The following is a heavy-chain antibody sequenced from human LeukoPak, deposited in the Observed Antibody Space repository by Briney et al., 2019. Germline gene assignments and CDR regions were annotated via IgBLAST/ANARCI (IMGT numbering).Heavy chain of an antibody. J-gene: IGHJ6*04. Sequence: RGSLRLSCAASGFTFNNYNMNWVRQVPGKALEWVSSITSSGAYIFYADSVKGRFTISRDNAKNSLYLQMNSLRAEDTAVYYCAELGITMIGGVWGKGTTVTISS. CDR3: AELGITMIGGV. CDR2: ITSSGAYI. D-gene: IGHD3-10*02. V-gene: IGHV3-21*01. CDR1: GFTFNNYN.